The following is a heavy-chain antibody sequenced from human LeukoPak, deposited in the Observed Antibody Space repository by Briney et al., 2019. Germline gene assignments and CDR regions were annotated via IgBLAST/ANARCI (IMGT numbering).Heavy chain of an antibody. CDR3: ARTLVEDYDSSGNLLPFDY. J-gene: IGHJ4*02. CDR1: GGTFSSYA. Sequence: GASVTVSCKASGGTFSSYAISWVRQAPGQGLEWMGGIIPIFGTANYAQKFQGRVTITADKSTSTAYMELSSLRSEDTAVYYCARTLVEDYDSSGNLLPFDYWGQGTLVTVSS. D-gene: IGHD3-22*01. CDR2: IIPIFGTA. V-gene: IGHV1-69*06.